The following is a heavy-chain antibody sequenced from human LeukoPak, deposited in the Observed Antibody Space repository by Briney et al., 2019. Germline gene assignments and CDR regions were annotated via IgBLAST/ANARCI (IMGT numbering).Heavy chain of an antibody. J-gene: IGHJ5*02. Sequence: PSETLSLTCTVSGGSISSYYWSWIRQPAGKGLEWIGRIYTSGSTNYNPSLKGRVTMSVDTSKNQFSLKLSSVTAADTAVYYCARDRSGYSYGFDWFDPWGQGTLVTVSS. CDR1: GGSISSYY. CDR2: IYTSGST. CDR3: ARDRSGYSYGFDWFDP. D-gene: IGHD5-18*01. V-gene: IGHV4-4*07.